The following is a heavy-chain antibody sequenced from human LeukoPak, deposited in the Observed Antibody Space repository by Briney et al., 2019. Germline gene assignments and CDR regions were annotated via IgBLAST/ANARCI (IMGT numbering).Heavy chain of an antibody. V-gene: IGHV3-49*03. CDR3: TRTLRGYTYGPTDY. CDR1: GFTFGDYA. D-gene: IGHD5-18*01. Sequence: GGSLRLSCTASGFTFGDYAMSWFRQAPGKGREWVGFIRSKAYGGTTEYAASVKGRFTISRDDSKSIAYLQMNSLKTEDTAVYYCTRTLRGYTYGPTDYWGQGTLVTVSS. CDR2: IRSKAYGGTT. J-gene: IGHJ4*02.